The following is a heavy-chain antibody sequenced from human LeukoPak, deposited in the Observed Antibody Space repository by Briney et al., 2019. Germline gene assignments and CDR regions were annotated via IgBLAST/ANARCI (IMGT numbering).Heavy chain of an antibody. V-gene: IGHV4-34*01. D-gene: IGHD2-15*01. CDR3: ARDIVVVVTGANEEDNWFDP. CDR1: GGSFSGYY. J-gene: IGHJ5*02. Sequence: SETLSLTCAVYGGSFSGYYWSWLRQPPGKGLEWIGEINHSGSTNYNPSLKSRVTISVDTSKNQFSLKLSSVTAADTAVYYCARDIVVVVTGANEEDNWFDPWGQGTLVTVSS. CDR2: INHSGST.